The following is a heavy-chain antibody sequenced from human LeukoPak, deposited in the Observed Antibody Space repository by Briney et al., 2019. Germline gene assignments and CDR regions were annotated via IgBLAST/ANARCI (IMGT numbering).Heavy chain of an antibody. CDR3: ARGLQENLAWLKAFSAFDF. D-gene: IGHD5-24*01. J-gene: IGHJ3*01. V-gene: IGHV1-18*01. CDR1: GYTFTSYG. CDR2: ISAYNGNT. Sequence: ASVKVSCKASGYTFTSYGISWVRQAPGQGLEWMGWISAYNGNTNYAQKFQGRVTMTTDTSTSTAYMELRSLRSDDTAVYYCARGLQENLAWLKAFSAFDFWGQGTMATVSS.